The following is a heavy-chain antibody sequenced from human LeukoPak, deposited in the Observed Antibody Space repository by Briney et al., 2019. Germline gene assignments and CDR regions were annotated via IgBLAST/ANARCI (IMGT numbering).Heavy chain of an antibody. D-gene: IGHD3-10*02. Sequence: GASVKVSCKASGYTFTSYGISWVRQAPGQGLEWMEWISAYNGNTNYAQKLQGRVTMTTDTSTSTAYMELRSLRSDDTAVYYCARDNVFAYYYYGMDVWGQGTTVTVSS. CDR1: GYTFTSYG. CDR2: ISAYNGNT. V-gene: IGHV1-18*01. CDR3: ARDNVFAYYYYGMDV. J-gene: IGHJ6*02.